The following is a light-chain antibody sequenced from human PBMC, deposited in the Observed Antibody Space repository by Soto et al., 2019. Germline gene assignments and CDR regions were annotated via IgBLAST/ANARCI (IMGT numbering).Light chain of an antibody. V-gene: IGKV3-11*01. CDR1: ESVGNY. CDR2: DAS. J-gene: IGKJ1*01. Sequence: ILLTQSPATLSLSAGERATLSCRASESVGNYLAWYQEKPGQAPRLLIYDASNRATGIPPRFSGSGSGTDFTLTISSLQYEDFAVYYCQQYNNWHPWTFGQGTKVDIK. CDR3: QQYNNWHPWT.